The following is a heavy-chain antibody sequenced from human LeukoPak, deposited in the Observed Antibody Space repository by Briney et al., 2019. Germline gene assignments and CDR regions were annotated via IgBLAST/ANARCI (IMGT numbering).Heavy chain of an antibody. V-gene: IGHV1-46*01. D-gene: IGHD2-21*02. J-gene: IGHJ5*02. Sequence: ASVKVSCKASGYTFTSYYMHWVRQAPGQGLEWMGIINPSGGSTSYAQKLQGRVTMTRDTSTSTVYIELSSLRSEDTAVYYCATRLPTKNWFDPWGQGTLVTVSS. CDR3: ATRLPTKNWFDP. CDR1: GYTFTSYY. CDR2: INPSGGST.